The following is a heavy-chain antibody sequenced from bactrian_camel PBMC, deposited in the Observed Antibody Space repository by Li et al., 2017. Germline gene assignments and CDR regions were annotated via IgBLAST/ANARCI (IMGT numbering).Heavy chain of an antibody. CDR2: ITSGSDRT. J-gene: IGHJ6*01. CDR1: GYTVC. V-gene: IGHV3S40*01. D-gene: IGHD6*01. CDR3: ATVRLWGRSWWDDFDY. Sequence: DVQLVESGGGSVQAGGSLRLSCAASGYTVCMGWLRQAPGKGLEWVSHITSGSDRTYYADSVKGRFTISRDNARNMLYLQSDSLKTEDTAMYYCATVRLWGRSWWDDFDYWGQGTQVTVS.